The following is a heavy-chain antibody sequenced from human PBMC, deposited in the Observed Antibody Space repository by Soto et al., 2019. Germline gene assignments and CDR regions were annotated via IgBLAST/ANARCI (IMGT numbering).Heavy chain of an antibody. Sequence: SETLSLTCTVSGGSISSSSYYWGWIRQPPGKGLEWIGSIYYSGSTYYNPSLKSRVTISVDTSKNQFSLKLSSVTAADTAVYYCARLVGSSWYGWFDPWGQGTLVTVPS. J-gene: IGHJ5*02. V-gene: IGHV4-39*01. CDR2: IYYSGST. CDR1: GGSISSSSYY. D-gene: IGHD6-13*01. CDR3: ARLVGSSWYGWFDP.